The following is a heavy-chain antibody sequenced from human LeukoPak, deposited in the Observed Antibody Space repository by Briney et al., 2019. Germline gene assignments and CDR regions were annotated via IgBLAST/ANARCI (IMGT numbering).Heavy chain of an antibody. CDR3: ARSFTYSSSWYRYDAFDI. V-gene: IGHV1-2*06. Sequence: ASVKVSCKASGYTLTGYYMHWVRQAPGQGLEWMGRINPNSGGTNYAQKFQGRVTMTRDTSISTAYMELSRLRSDDTAVYYCARSFTYSSSWYRYDAFDIWGQGTMVTVSS. CDR1: GYTLTGYY. CDR2: INPNSGGT. J-gene: IGHJ3*02. D-gene: IGHD6-13*01.